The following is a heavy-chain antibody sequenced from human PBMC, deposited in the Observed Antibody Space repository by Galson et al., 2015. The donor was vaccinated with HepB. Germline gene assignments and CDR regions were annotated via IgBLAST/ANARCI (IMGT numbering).Heavy chain of an antibody. CDR2: ISAHNGDT. J-gene: IGHJ4*02. CDR3: ARDTNILIVPAAYDY. Sequence: SVKVSCKASGYTFMAYGISWVRQAPGQGLEWMGWISAHNGDTKYAQKVQARVTMTTDTSTNTAYMELRSLTYDDTAVYFCARDTNILIVPAAYDYWGQGTLVTVSS. D-gene: IGHD2-2*01. V-gene: IGHV1-18*04. CDR1: GYTFMAYG.